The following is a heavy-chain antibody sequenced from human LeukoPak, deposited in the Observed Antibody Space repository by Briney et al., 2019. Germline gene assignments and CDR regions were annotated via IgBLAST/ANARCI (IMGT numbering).Heavy chain of an antibody. D-gene: IGHD6-13*01. V-gene: IGHV3-30*04. Sequence: GRSLRLSCAASGFTFSSNAMHWVRQAPGKGLEWVAVISYDGSNKYYADSVRGRFTISRDNSKNTLYLQMNSLRAEDTAVYYCARDQSIAAAGTRGLTDYWGQGTLVTVSS. CDR3: ARDQSIAAAGTRGLTDY. CDR2: ISYDGSNK. J-gene: IGHJ4*02. CDR1: GFTFSSNA.